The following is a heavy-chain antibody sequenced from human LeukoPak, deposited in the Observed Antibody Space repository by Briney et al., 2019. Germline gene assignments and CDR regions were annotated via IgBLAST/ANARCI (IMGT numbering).Heavy chain of an antibody. Sequence: PGGSLRLSCAASVFTFSNYAMSWVRQAPGKGLEWVSTISGSGGSTYYADSVKGRFTISRDNSKTTLYLQMNSLRVDDTAVYYCAKGEGSGSYYGVPAFDYWGQGTLVTVSS. V-gene: IGHV3-23*01. CDR3: AKGEGSGSYYGVPAFDY. CDR2: ISGSGGST. CDR1: VFTFSNYA. J-gene: IGHJ4*02. D-gene: IGHD1-26*01.